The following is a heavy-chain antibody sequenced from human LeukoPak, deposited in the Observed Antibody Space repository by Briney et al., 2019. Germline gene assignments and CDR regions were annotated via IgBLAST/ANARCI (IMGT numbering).Heavy chain of an antibody. CDR2: IWYDGSNK. CDR3: ARGYSSSSGVFDL. D-gene: IGHD6-6*01. Sequence: PGRSLRLSCAASGFTFSNYGMHWVRQAPGKGLEWVTVIWYDGSNKYYADSVKGRFTISRDNSKNAVYLQMSNLRAEDTAVYYCARGYSSSSGVFDLWAKGQWSPSLQ. V-gene: IGHV3-33*01. CDR1: GFTFSNYG. J-gene: IGHJ3*01.